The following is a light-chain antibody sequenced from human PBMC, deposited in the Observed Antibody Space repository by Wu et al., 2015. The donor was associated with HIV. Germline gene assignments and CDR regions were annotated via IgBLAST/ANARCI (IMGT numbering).Light chain of an antibody. V-gene: IGKV1-8*01. J-gene: IGKJ3*01. Sequence: AIRLTQSPSSLPASTGDNVTITCRASQNINDYLAWYKQGPGQGPQLLISGASTLETGVPFRFTGSGSGTQFTLTISCLQSEDFAIYYCQQFYNYPRTFGPGTKVEIK. CDR1: QNINDY. CDR3: QQFYNYPRT. CDR2: GAS.